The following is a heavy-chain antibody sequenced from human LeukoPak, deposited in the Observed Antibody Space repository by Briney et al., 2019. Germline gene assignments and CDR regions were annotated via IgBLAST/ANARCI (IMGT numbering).Heavy chain of an antibody. J-gene: IGHJ4*02. D-gene: IGHD5-24*01. CDR2: IYYSGST. CDR3: ARGTLVEMATITYFDY. Sequence: SETLSLTCTVSGGSISSYYWSWIRQPPGKGLEWIGYIYYSGSTNYNPSLKSRVTISVDTSKNQFSLKLSSVTAADTAVYYCARGTLVEMATITYFDYWGQGTLVTVSS. CDR1: GGSISSYY. V-gene: IGHV4-59*01.